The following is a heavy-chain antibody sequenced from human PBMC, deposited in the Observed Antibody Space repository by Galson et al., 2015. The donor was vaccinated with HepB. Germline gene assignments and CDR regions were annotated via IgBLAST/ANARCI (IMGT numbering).Heavy chain of an antibody. CDR3: ARASTVTTFHYYYGMDV. D-gene: IGHD4-17*01. CDR2: ISYDGSNK. CDR1: GFTFSSYA. V-gene: IGHV3-30*04. J-gene: IGHJ6*02. Sequence: SLRLSCAASGFTFSSYAMHWVRQAPGKGLEWVAVISYDGSNKYYADSVKGRFTISRDNSKNTLYLQMNSLRAEDTAVYYCARASTVTTFHYYYGMDVWGQGTTVTVSS.